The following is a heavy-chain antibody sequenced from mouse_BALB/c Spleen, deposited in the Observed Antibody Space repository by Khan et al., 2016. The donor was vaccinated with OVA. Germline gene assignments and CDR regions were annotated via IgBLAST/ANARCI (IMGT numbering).Heavy chain of an antibody. CDR2: ISCYNGAT. CDR1: GYSFTGYY. Sequence: LVKTGASVKISCKASGYSFTGYYMHWVKQSHGKSLEWIGYISCYNGATSYNQKFKGKATFTVDTSSSTAYMQFNSLTSEDSAVXYCGRSGYGNYGGDYWGQGTTLTVSS. V-gene: IGHV1S34*01. D-gene: IGHD2-10*02. J-gene: IGHJ2*01. CDR3: GRSGYGNYGGDY.